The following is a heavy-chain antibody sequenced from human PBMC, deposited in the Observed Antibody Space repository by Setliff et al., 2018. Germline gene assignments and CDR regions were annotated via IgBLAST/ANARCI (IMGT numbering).Heavy chain of an antibody. V-gene: IGHV3-72*01. CDR3: STGSDGW. J-gene: IGHJ4*02. CDR1: GFTFSDHH. CDR2: SRNKANTYTI. D-gene: IGHD2-15*01. Sequence: PGGSLRLSCAASGFTFSDHHIDWVRQAPGKGLEWVGRSRNKANTYTIAYAASVEGRFTISRDDSENSVYLEMNRLNTDDTAVYYCSTGSDGWWGQGTLVTVSS.